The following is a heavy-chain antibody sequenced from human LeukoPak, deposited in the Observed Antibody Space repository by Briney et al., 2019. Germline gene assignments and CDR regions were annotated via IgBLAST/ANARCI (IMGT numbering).Heavy chain of an antibody. CDR3: AKGYNDFWSGHIDAFDM. V-gene: IGHV3-33*06. J-gene: IGHJ3*02. Sequence: GGSLRLSCEASGFTFSHHAMHWVRQAPGKGLEWVAVVWFEGNNKYYADSVKGRFTVSRDNSKNTLYLQMNSLKAEDTGVYFCAKGYNDFWSGHIDAFDMWGQGTMVTVSS. CDR1: GFTFSHHA. CDR2: VWFEGNNK. D-gene: IGHD3-3*01.